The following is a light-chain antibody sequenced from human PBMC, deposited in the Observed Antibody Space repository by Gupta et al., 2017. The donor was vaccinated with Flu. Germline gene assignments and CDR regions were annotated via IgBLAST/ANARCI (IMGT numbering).Light chain of an antibody. V-gene: IGKV1-12*01. CDR1: QAVSSW. CDR2: AAS. J-gene: IGKJ2*01. Sequence: IQLTQSPSSVSASVGDGVTISCRASQAVSSWVAWYQQKPGKAPKLLIYAASTLQSGVLSRFSGSRSGIDLSLTIISMLPEDSATYYCWLAKTFPYTFGQGTRLEIK. CDR3: WLAKTFPYT.